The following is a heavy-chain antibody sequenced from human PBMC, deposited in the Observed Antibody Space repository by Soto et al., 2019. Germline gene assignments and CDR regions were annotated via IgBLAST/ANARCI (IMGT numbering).Heavy chain of an antibody. V-gene: IGHV6-1*01. CDR1: GDSVSSNRAA. CDR2: TYYRSKWYN. CDR3: ARAWGFSSGWYGSFSY. J-gene: IGHJ4*02. D-gene: IGHD6-19*01. Sequence: SQTLSLTCAISGDSVSSNRAAWNWIRQSPSRGLEWLGRTYYRSKWYNDYAVSVKSRITINPDTSKNQFSLQLNSVTPEDTAVYYCARAWGFSSGWYGSFSYWGQGTLVTVSS.